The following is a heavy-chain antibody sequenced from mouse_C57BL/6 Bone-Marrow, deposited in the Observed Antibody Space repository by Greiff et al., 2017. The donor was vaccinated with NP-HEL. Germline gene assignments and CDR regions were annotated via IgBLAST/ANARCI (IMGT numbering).Heavy chain of an antibody. V-gene: IGHV1-50*01. J-gene: IGHJ1*03. D-gene: IGHD1-1*01. CDR2: IDPSDSYT. CDR3: ARWGYYGSYWYFDV. Sequence: VQLHQSGAELVKPGASVKLSCKASGYTFTSYWMQWVKQRPGQGLEWIGEIDPSDSYTNYNQKFKGKATLTVDTSSSTAYMQLSSLTSEDSAVYYCARWGYYGSYWYFDVWGTGTTVTVSS. CDR1: GYTFTSYW.